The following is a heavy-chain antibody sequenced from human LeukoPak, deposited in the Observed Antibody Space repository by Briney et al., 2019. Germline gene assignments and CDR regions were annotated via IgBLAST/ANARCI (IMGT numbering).Heavy chain of an antibody. CDR3: ATDPSSGQGYYFDY. V-gene: IGHV3-7*01. Sequence: GGSLRLSCAVSGFTFTSYWMSWVRQAPGKGLEWVANINEDGSYRYHADPVKGRLTISRDNAKNSLYLQMNSLRAEDTAVYYCATDPSSGQGYYFDYWGQGTLVTVSS. J-gene: IGHJ4*02. CDR2: INEDGSYR. CDR1: GFTFTSYW. D-gene: IGHD3-22*01.